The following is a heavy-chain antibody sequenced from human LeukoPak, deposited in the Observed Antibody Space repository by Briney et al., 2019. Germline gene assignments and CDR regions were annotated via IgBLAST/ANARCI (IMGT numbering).Heavy chain of an antibody. V-gene: IGHV1-18*01. Sequence: WASVKVSCKASGYTFSTYGISWVRQAPGQGLEWMGWISAYKGNTYYAQKLQGRVTMTTDTSTSTAYMELRSLRSDDTALYYCAKDGTSSGWSFDYWGQGTLVTVSS. D-gene: IGHD6-19*01. J-gene: IGHJ4*02. CDR2: ISAYKGNT. CDR3: AKDGTSSGWSFDY. CDR1: GYTFSTYG.